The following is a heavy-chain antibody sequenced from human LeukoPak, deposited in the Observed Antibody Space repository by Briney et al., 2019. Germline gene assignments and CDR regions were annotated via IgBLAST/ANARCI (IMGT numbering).Heavy chain of an antibody. CDR2: ISYSGST. V-gene: IGHV4-59*01. J-gene: IGHJ4*02. CDR3: ARDRGNSGAAYFDY. Sequence: PSETLSLTCTVSGGSISSYYRSWIRQPPGKGLEWIGYISYSGSTNYNPSLNSRVTISVDTSKNQFTLKLRSVTAADTAVYYCARDRGNSGAAYFDYWGQGTLVTVSS. D-gene: IGHD4-23*01. CDR1: GGSISSYY.